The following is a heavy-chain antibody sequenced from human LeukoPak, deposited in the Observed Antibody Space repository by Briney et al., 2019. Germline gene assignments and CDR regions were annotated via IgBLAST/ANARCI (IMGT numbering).Heavy chain of an antibody. CDR1: GFTFSSYS. CDR2: ISSSSSYI. J-gene: IGHJ6*02. V-gene: IGHV3-21*01. Sequence: GGSLRLSCAASGFTFSSYSMNWVRQAPGKGLEWVSSISSSSSYIYYADSVKGRFIISRDNAKNSLYLQMNSLRAEDTAVYYCARILDFWSGRAAHYYYYGMDVWGQGTTVTVSS. D-gene: IGHD3-3*01. CDR3: ARILDFWSGRAAHYYYYGMDV.